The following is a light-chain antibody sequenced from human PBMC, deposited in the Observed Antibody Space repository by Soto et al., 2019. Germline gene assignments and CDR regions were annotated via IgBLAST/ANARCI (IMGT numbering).Light chain of an antibody. CDR2: GAS. Sequence: EIVLTQSPGILSLSPGERATLSCRASQSVSSSYLGWYQQKPGQAPRLLIYGASTRATAIPDRFSGSGSGTDFTLTISRLEPEDFAVYYCQYYGSSPFTFGPGTKVDIK. CDR3: QYYGSSPFT. CDR1: QSVSSSY. J-gene: IGKJ3*01. V-gene: IGKV3-20*01.